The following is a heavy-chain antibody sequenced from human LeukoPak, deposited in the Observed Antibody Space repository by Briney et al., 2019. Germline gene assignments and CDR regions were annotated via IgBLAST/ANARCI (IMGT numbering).Heavy chain of an antibody. CDR1: GYIFISYY. J-gene: IGHJ4*02. V-gene: IGHV1-46*01. CDR3: ARDVAREFDY. CDR2: INPSGGST. Sequence: ASVKVSCKASGYIFISYYIHWVRQAPGQGLEWMGVINPSGGSTNYAQKYQDRVTMTRDTSTRTVYMQLSSLRSDDTAVYYCARDVAREFDYWGQGTLVTVSS.